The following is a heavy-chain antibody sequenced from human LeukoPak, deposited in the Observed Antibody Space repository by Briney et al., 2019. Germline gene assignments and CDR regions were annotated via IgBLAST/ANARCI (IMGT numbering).Heavy chain of an antibody. D-gene: IGHD2-2*02. V-gene: IGHV3-21*04. J-gene: IGHJ5*02. CDR2: ISSSSSYI. CDR1: GFTFSSYS. Sequence: RGSLRLSCAASGFTFSSYSMNWVRQAPGKGLEWVSSISSSSSYIYYADSVKGRFTISRDNAKNSLYLQMNSLRAEDTAVYYCAKREGYCSSTSCYTVWFDPWGQGTLVTVSS. CDR3: AKREGYCSSTSCYTVWFDP.